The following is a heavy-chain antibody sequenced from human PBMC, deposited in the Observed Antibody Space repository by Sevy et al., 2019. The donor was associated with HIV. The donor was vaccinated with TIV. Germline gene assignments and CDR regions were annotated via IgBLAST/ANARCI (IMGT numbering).Heavy chain of an antibody. V-gene: IGHV3-33*01. CDR1: GFTFSSYG. Sequence: GESLKISCAASGFTFSSYGMHWVRQAPGKGLEWVAVIWYDGSNKYYADSVKGRFTISRDNSKNTQYLQMNSLRAEDTAVYYCARTSGGSPMIADLDYWGQGTLVTVSS. D-gene: IGHD3-22*01. CDR2: IWYDGSNK. CDR3: ARTSGGSPMIADLDY. J-gene: IGHJ4*02.